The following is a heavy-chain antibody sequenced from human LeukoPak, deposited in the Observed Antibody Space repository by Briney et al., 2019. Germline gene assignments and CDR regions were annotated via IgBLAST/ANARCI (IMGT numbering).Heavy chain of an antibody. Sequence: KISCKGSGYSFTSYGISWVRQAPGQGLEWMGGIIPIFGTANYAQKFQGRVTITADESTSTAYMELSSLRSEDTAVYYCASPHGSGSYSDAFDIWGQGTMVTVSS. CDR1: GYSFTSYG. CDR3: ASPHGSGSYSDAFDI. V-gene: IGHV1-69*01. CDR2: IIPIFGTA. D-gene: IGHD1-26*01. J-gene: IGHJ3*02.